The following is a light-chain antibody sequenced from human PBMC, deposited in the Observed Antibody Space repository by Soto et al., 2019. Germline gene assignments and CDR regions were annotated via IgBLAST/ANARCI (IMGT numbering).Light chain of an antibody. CDR3: QHYNSYSEA. CDR2: KAS. J-gene: IGKJ1*01. CDR1: QTISSW. V-gene: IGKV1-5*03. Sequence: DIQMTQSPSTLSGSVGDRVTITCRASQTISSWLAWYQQKPGKAPKLLIYKASTLKSGVPSRFIGSGSGTEFTLTISSLQSDDFATYYFQHYNSYSEAFGQGTKVELK.